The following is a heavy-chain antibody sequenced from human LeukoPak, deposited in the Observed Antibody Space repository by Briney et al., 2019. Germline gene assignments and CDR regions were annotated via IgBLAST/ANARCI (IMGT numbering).Heavy chain of an antibody. CDR1: GFTFSSYD. J-gene: IGHJ6*03. V-gene: IGHV3-13*01. D-gene: IGHD6-13*01. Sequence: GGSLRLSCAASGFTFSSYDMHWVRQATGKGLEWVSAIGTAGDTYYPGSVKGRFTISRENAKNSLYLQMNSLRAGDTAVYYYARAGKGNYYYYYMDVWGKGTTVTVSS. CDR3: ARAGKGNYYYYYMDV. CDR2: IGTAGDT.